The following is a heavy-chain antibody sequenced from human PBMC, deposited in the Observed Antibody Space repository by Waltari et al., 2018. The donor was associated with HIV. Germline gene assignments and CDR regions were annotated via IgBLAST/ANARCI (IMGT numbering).Heavy chain of an antibody. CDR1: GYTFTAYY. D-gene: IGHD4-17*01. CDR3: ARDLSTVPYYFDY. V-gene: IGHV1-2*02. Sequence: QVQLVQSGAEVKKPGASVKVSCKASGYTFTAYYMPWLRQAPGQGLEWMGWINPNNGGTKYGQKFQGRVTMTRDTSITTAYMELSRLRSDDTAVYYCARDLSTVPYYFDYWGQGTLVTVSS. CDR2: INPNNGGT. J-gene: IGHJ4*02.